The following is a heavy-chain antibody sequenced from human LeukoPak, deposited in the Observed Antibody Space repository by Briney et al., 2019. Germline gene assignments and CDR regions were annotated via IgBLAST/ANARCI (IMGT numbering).Heavy chain of an antibody. CDR3: ARGPDFDWPMRPFDY. V-gene: IGHV1-3*01. Sequence: ASVKVSCKASGYTFTSYAMHWVRQAPGQRLEWMGWINAGNGNTKYSQKSQGRVTITRDTSASTAYMELSSLRSEDTAVYYCARGPDFDWPMRPFDYWGQGTLVTVSS. D-gene: IGHD3-9*01. CDR1: GYTFTSYA. CDR2: INAGNGNT. J-gene: IGHJ4*02.